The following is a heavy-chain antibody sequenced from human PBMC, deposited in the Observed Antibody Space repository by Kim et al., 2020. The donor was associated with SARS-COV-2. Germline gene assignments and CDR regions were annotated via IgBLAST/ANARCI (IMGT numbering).Heavy chain of an antibody. D-gene: IGHD3-10*01. V-gene: IGHV4-38-2*02. CDR2: IYHSGST. J-gene: IGHJ5*02. CDR3: ARVKGQTRRHDGSGSSRGGWFDP. Sequence: SETLSLTCTVSGYSISSGYYWGWIRQPPGKGLEWIGSIYHSGSTYYNPSLKSRVTISVDTSKNQFSLKLSSVTAADTAVYYCARVKGQTRRHDGSGSSRGGWFDPWGQGTLVTVSS. CDR1: GYSISSGYY.